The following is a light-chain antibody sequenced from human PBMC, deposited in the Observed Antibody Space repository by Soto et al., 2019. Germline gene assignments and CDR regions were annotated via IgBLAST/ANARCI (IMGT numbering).Light chain of an antibody. CDR3: LSFDSSLSVV. CDR2: GNT. Sequence: QPVLTQPPSVSGAPGQRVTISCTGSSSNIGAGYDVHWYQQLPGRAPKLLIYGNTNRPSGVTDRFSGSKSGTSASLAITGLQAEDEADYYCLSFDSSLSVVFGGGTQLTVL. V-gene: IGLV1-40*01. CDR1: SSNIGAGYD. J-gene: IGLJ2*01.